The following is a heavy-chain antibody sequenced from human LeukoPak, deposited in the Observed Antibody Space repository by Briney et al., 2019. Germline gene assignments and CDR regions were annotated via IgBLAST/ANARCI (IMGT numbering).Heavy chain of an antibody. CDR1: GYNFASYW. V-gene: IGHV5-51*01. Sequence: GESLKISCKGSGYNFASYWLGWVRQMPGKGLEGMGIIYPGDSDTRYSPSFQGQVTISADKSISTAYLQWSSLKASDTAMYYCARGRRSTMIPDYWGQGTLVTVSS. J-gene: IGHJ4*02. CDR3: ARGRRSTMIPDY. D-gene: IGHD3-22*01. CDR2: IYPGDSDT.